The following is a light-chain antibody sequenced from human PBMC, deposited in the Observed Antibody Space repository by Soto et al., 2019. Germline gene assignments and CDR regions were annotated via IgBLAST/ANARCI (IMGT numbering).Light chain of an antibody. J-gene: IGKJ3*01. Sequence: DIQMTQSPSSLSASVGDRVTITCRASQGISNYVAWYQQKPGTAPKVLISAASTSQSGIPSRFSGSGFGTDFTLNISSLQPEDVATYYCQKYSSAPFTFGPGTKVEIK. V-gene: IGKV1-27*01. CDR1: QGISNY. CDR3: QKYSSAPFT. CDR2: AAS.